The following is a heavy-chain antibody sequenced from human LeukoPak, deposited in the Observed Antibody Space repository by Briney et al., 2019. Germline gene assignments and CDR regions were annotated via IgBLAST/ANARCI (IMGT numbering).Heavy chain of an antibody. CDR3: ARTPPRGLIDY. J-gene: IGHJ4*02. CDR2: MSPKSANT. CDR1: GYTFTSYD. V-gene: IGHV1-8*03. D-gene: IGHD3-16*01. Sequence: ASVKVSCKASGYTFTSYDINWVRQASGQGLEWMGWMSPKSANTGYAQQLQGRVTITRDTSISTAYMELSSLTSEDTAVYYCARTPPRGLIDYWGQGTLVTVSS.